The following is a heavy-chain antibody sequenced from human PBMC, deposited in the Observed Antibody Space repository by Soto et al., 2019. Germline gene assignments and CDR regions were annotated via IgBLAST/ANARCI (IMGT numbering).Heavy chain of an antibody. CDR1: GGTFSSYA. J-gene: IGHJ4*02. V-gene: IGHV1-69*12. D-gene: IGHD3-3*01. CDR2: IIPIFGTA. CDR3: ARVRVRFLEWLGSEG. Sequence: QVQLVQSGAEVKKPGSSVKVSCKASGGTFSSYAISWVRQAPGQGLEWMGGIIPIFGTANHAQKFQGRVTITADASTSTAYMELSSLRSEDTAVYYCARVRVRFLEWLGSEGWGQGTLVTVSS.